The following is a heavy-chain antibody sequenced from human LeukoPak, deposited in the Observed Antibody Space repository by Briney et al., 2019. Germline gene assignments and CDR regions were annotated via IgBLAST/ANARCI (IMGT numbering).Heavy chain of an antibody. Sequence: GGSLRLSCAASGFTFSDYYMSWIRQAPGKGLEWVSYISSNSSYKNYADSVKGRFTISRDNAKNSLYLQMNSLRAEDTAVYYCARDEFGSGWYMGYWGQGTLVTVSS. CDR3: ARDEFGSGWYMGY. CDR1: GFTFSDYY. CDR2: ISSNSSYK. V-gene: IGHV3-11*06. D-gene: IGHD6-19*01. J-gene: IGHJ4*02.